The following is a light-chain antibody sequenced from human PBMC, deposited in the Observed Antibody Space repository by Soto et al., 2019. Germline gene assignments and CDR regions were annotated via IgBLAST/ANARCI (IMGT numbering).Light chain of an antibody. J-gene: IGLJ2*01. CDR3: SSYTRSSTLV. V-gene: IGLV2-14*01. Sequence: QSVLTQPASVSGSPGQSIAISCTGTSSDVGAYDYVSWYQQYPGKAPKLMIYDVTNRPSGVSDRFSGSKSGNTASLTISGLHTEDEADYHCSSYTRSSTLVFGGGTKLTVL. CDR2: DVT. CDR1: SSDVGAYDY.